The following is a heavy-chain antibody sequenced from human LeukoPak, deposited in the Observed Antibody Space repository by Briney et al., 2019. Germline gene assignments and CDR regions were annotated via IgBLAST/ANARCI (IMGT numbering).Heavy chain of an antibody. Sequence: GASVKVSCKASGGTFSNYAISWVRQAPGQGLEWMGRIIPILGIANYAQKFQGRVTITADKSTSTAYMELSSLRSEDTAVYYCARDRDIVVVVAAEYNWFDPWGQGTLVTVSS. CDR2: IIPILGIA. D-gene: IGHD2-15*01. CDR3: ARDRDIVVVVAAEYNWFDP. J-gene: IGHJ5*02. V-gene: IGHV1-69*04. CDR1: GGTFSNYA.